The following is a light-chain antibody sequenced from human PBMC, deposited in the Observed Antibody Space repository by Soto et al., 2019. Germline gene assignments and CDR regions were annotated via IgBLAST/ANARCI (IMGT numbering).Light chain of an antibody. V-gene: IGKV3-11*01. J-gene: IGKJ4*01. CDR1: QSVRSY. CDR2: DTS. CDR3: QQRSNWLLT. Sequence: EIVMTQSPATLSVSPGERATLSCRASQSVRSYLAWYQQKPGQAPRLLIYDTSNRATGIPARFSGSGSGTDFTLTISSLEPEDFAVYYCQQRSNWLLTFGGGTKVEIK.